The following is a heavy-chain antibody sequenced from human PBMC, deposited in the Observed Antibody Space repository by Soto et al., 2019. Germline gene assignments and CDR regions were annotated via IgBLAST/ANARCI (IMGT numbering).Heavy chain of an antibody. V-gene: IGHV3-23*01. CDR1: GFTFSSYA. J-gene: IGHJ6*03. D-gene: IGHD2-2*01. Sequence: EVQLLESGGGLVQPGGSLRLSCAASGFTFSSYAMSWVRQAPGKGLEWVSAISGSGGSTYYADSVKGRFTISRDNSKNTLYLQMNSLRGEDTAVYYCAKTGLKGVVVAAAMRSYYMDVWGKGTTVTVSS. CDR3: AKTGLKGVVVAAAMRSYYMDV. CDR2: ISGSGGST.